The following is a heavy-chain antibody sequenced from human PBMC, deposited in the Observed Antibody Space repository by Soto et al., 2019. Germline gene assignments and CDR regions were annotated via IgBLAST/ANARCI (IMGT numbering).Heavy chain of an antibody. D-gene: IGHD1-26*01. V-gene: IGHV3-23*01. Sequence: EVQLLESGGGLVQPGGSLRLSCAASGFTFSSYAMRWVRQAPVKGLEWVSAISGSGGSTYYADSVKGRFTISRDNSKKTLDLQMNSLRAEDTAVYYGARRGSGSYYDYWGQGTLVSVSS. J-gene: IGHJ4*02. CDR2: ISGSGGST. CDR1: GFTFSSYA. CDR3: ARRGSGSYYDY.